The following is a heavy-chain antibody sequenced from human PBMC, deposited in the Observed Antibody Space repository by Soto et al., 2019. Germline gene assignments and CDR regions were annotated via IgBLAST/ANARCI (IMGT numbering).Heavy chain of an antibody. CDR3: AKETTIPGFADS. CDR2: ISKTGTAT. CDR1: GFTFRNYA. Sequence: VQLLESGGGLIQPGGSLRLSCAASGFTFRNYAMSWVRQAPGKGLEWVSAISKTGTATWYADSVRDRFLISRDNSRNILYLQMNSLRDEDTATYYCAKETTIPGFADSWGPGTLVIVSS. J-gene: IGHJ4*02. V-gene: IGHV3-23*01.